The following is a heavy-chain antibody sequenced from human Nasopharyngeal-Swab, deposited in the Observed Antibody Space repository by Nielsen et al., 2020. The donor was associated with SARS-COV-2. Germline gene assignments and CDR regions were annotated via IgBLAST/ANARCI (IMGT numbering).Heavy chain of an antibody. D-gene: IGHD4-17*01. J-gene: IGHJ4*02. Sequence: SETLSLTCTVSGASISSSINYWGWIRQSPQKGLEWIGTVPYSWTANYNPSLNSRVTISVDTSKNQFSLKLISVTAADTAVYYCARDESGDYLGLPFDYWGQGTLVTVSS. CDR1: GASISSSINY. V-gene: IGHV4-39*07. CDR3: ARDESGDYLGLPFDY. CDR2: VPYSWTA.